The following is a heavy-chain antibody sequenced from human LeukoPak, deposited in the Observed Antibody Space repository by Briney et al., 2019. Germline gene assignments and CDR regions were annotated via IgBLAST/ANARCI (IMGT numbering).Heavy chain of an antibody. J-gene: IGHJ4*02. CDR1: GYTFTGYY. CDR3: ARDVGRLWLNFDY. V-gene: IGHV1-2*02. Sequence: ASVKVSCKASGYTFTGYYMHWVRQAPGQGLEWMGWINPNSGGTNYAQKFQGRVTMTRDTSISTAYMELSRLRSDDTAVCECARDVGRLWLNFDYWGQGTLVTVSS. D-gene: IGHD5-18*01. CDR2: INPNSGGT.